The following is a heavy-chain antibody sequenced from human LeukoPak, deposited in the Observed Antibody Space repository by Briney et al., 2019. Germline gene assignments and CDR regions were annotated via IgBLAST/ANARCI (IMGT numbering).Heavy chain of an antibody. J-gene: IGHJ4*02. Sequence: GGSLRLSCAASEFTFSTYWMSWVRQAPGKGLEWVANIKQDGSEKYYLASVKGRFTISRDNAKNSLYLQMNSLRAEDTAVYFCTREAAAGIDYWGQGTLVTVSS. CDR1: EFTFSTYW. V-gene: IGHV3-7*01. CDR2: IKQDGSEK. CDR3: TREAAAGIDY. D-gene: IGHD6-13*01.